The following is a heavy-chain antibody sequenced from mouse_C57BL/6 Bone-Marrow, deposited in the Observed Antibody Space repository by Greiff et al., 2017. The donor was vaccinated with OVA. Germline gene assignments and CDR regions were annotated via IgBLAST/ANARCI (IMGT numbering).Heavy chain of an antibody. D-gene: IGHD1-1*01. Sequence: QVQLQQSGPELVKPGASVKISCTASGYAFSSSWMNWVKQRPGKGLEWIGRIYPGDGDTNYNGKFKGKATLTADKSSSTAYMPLSSLASEDSAVYFWARERGITVPDYWGQGTTLTVSS. CDR2: IYPGDGDT. J-gene: IGHJ2*01. CDR3: ARERGITVPDY. V-gene: IGHV1-82*01. CDR1: GYAFSSSW.